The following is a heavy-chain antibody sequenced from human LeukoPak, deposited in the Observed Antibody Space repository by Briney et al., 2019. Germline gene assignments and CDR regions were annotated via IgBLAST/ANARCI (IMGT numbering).Heavy chain of an antibody. V-gene: IGHV3-30*18. Sequence: GGSLRLSGVASGFTFSRHDMNWVRQAPGKGLEGVAVISYDGSNKYYADSVKGRFTISRDNCKNTLYLQINSLRPEDTAVYYCAKGVSSSCSNDAFDIWGQGTMVTVSS. CDR1: GFTFSRHD. CDR3: AKGVSSSCSNDAFDI. CDR2: ISYDGSNK. J-gene: IGHJ3*02. D-gene: IGHD6-13*01.